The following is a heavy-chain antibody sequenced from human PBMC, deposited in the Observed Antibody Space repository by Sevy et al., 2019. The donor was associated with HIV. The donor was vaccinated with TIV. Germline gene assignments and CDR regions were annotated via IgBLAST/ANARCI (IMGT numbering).Heavy chain of an antibody. Sequence: ASVKVSCKASGGTFSSYAISWVRQAPGQGLEWMGGIIHIFGTANYAQKFQGRVTITADESTSTAYMELSRLRSEDTAVYYCARDATLGGLDIWGQGTMVTVSS. J-gene: IGHJ3*02. D-gene: IGHD3-10*01. V-gene: IGHV1-69*13. CDR1: GGTFSSYA. CDR2: IIHIFGTA. CDR3: ARDATLGGLDI.